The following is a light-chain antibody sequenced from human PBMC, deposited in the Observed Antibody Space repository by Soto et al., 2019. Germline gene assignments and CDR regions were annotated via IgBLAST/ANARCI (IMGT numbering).Light chain of an antibody. CDR1: SSNIGAGYD. V-gene: IGLV1-40*01. CDR3: QSYDSSRSTVV. Sequence: QSVLTQPPSGSGAPGQRVTISCTGSSSNIGAGYDVHWYQQFPGTAPKLLIYSNNNRPAGVPDRFSGSKSGTSVSLAITGLQAEDEAYYYCQSYDSSRSTVVFGGGTKVTVL. J-gene: IGLJ2*01. CDR2: SNN.